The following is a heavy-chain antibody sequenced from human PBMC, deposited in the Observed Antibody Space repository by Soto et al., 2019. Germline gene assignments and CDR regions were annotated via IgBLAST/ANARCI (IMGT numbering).Heavy chain of an antibody. CDR2: ISSGSKTI. V-gene: IGHV3-48*02. D-gene: IGHD3-9*01. Sequence: GGSLRLSCAASGFTFSGYSVNWVRQAPGKGLEWVSYISSGSKTIYYAESVKGRFTVSRDNARNSQYLQMNSLRDEDTAVYYCVREDILGVRSFDYWGQGTLVTVSS. CDR3: VREDILGVRSFDY. CDR1: GFTFSGYS. J-gene: IGHJ4*02.